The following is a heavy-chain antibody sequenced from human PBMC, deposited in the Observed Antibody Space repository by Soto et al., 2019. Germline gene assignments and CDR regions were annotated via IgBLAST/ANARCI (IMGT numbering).Heavy chain of an antibody. D-gene: IGHD2-8*02. CDR3: VKLYCSYLDY. Sequence: EVQLLESGGGLVQPGGSLRLSCAASGFTFSSYAMSWVRQAPGKGLEWVSAISGSGGSTYYADSVKGRFTISRDNSKNEQYLHMNSLKAEDTAVYDCVKLYCSYLDYWGQCALGTVAS. J-gene: IGHJ4*02. V-gene: IGHV3-23*01. CDR2: ISGSGGST. CDR1: GFTFSSYA.